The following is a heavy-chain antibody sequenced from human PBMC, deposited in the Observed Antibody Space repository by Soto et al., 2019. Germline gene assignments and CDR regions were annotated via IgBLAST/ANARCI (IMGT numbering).Heavy chain of an antibody. CDR1: GGSISSSSYY. J-gene: IGHJ4*02. V-gene: IGHV4-39*01. Sequence: QLQLQESGPGLVKPSETLSLTCTVSGGSISSSSYYWGWIRQPPGKGLEWIGSIYYSGSTYYNPSLKSRVTISVDTSKNQFSLKLSSVTAADTAVYYCARLRRVSTYYDILTGSFDYWGQGTLVTVSS. D-gene: IGHD3-9*01. CDR2: IYYSGST. CDR3: ARLRRVSTYYDILTGSFDY.